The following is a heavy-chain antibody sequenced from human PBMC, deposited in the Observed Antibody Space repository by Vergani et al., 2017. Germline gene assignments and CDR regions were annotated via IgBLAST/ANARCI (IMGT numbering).Heavy chain of an antibody. CDR1: GGSISSGSYY. J-gene: IGHJ6*02. CDR2: IYTSGST. V-gene: IGHV4-61*02. CDR3: AREPKLRYFDWTNDYYYYGMDV. D-gene: IGHD3-9*01. Sequence: QVQLQESGPGLVKPSQTLSLTCTVSGGSISSGSYYWSWIRQPAGKGLEWIGRIYTSGSTNYNPSLKSRVTISVDTSKNQFSLKLSSVTAADTAVYYCAREPKLRYFDWTNDYYYYGMDVWGQGTTVTVSS.